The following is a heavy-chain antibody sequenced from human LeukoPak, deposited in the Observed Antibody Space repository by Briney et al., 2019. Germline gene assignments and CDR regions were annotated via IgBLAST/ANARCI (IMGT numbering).Heavy chain of an antibody. Sequence: SETLSLTCAVYGGSFSGYYWSWIRQPPAKGVEWIGEINHSGSTNYNPSLKSRVTISVAPSKNQFSLKLRSVTAADPAVYYCARVGRVPYYYGSGSGLNRRWFDPWGQGTLVTVSS. J-gene: IGHJ5*02. CDR3: ARVGRVPYYYGSGSGLNRRWFDP. D-gene: IGHD3-10*01. CDR2: INHSGST. V-gene: IGHV4-34*01. CDR1: GGSFSGYY.